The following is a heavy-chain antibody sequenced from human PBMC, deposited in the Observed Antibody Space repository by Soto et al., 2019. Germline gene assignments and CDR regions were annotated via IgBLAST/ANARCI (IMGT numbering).Heavy chain of an antibody. CDR3: ARHEGNGNVWPLDY. Sequence: SETLSLTCTVSGDSIGTTHSYWAWTRQSPGKGLEWIGNIHYSGSTYYMPSLRSRVTLSVDTSKNQFSLRLTSVTAEDTAVYYCARHEGNGNVWPLDYWGQGILVTVSS. D-gene: IGHD2-8*01. CDR2: IHYSGST. CDR1: GDSIGTTHSY. J-gene: IGHJ4*02. V-gene: IGHV4-39*01.